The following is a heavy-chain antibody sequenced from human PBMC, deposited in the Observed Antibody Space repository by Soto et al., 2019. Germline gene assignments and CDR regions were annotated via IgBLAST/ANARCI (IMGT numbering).Heavy chain of an antibody. Sequence: SLRISCASSECTDSSYEMNWVRQAPGKGLEWVSYISSSGSTIYYADSVKGRFTISRDNAKNSLYLQMNSLRAEDTAVYYCAREAAVDVMDVWGQGTTVTVSS. CDR2: ISSSGSTI. V-gene: IGHV3-48*03. J-gene: IGHJ6*02. CDR3: AREAAVDVMDV. D-gene: IGHD6-19*01. CDR1: ECTDSSYE.